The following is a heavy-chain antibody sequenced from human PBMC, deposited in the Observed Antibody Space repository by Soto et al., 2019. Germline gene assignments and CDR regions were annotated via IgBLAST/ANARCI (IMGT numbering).Heavy chain of an antibody. Sequence: GASVELCCEACGGSFSSYAISWVRQAPGQGLEWMGGIIPIFGTANYAQKFQGRVTITADESTSTAYMELSSLRSEDTAVYYCARGISISSWSPPNYYYYGMDVWGQGTTVTVSS. CDR3: ARGISISSWSPPNYYYYGMDV. V-gene: IGHV1-69*13. D-gene: IGHD6-13*01. J-gene: IGHJ6*02. CDR2: IIPIFGTA. CDR1: GGSFSSYA.